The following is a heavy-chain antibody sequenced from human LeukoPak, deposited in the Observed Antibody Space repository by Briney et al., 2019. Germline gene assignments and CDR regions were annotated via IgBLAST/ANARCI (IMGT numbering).Heavy chain of an antibody. Sequence: GGSLRLSCAASGFTFSSYSMNWVRQAPGKGLEWVSSISSSSSYIYYADSVKGRFTISRDNAKNSLYLQMNSLRAEDTAVYYCARGDSSSSKAFDIWGQGTMVTVSS. CDR2: ISSSSSYI. V-gene: IGHV3-21*01. CDR1: GFTFSSYS. CDR3: ARGDSSSSKAFDI. D-gene: IGHD6-6*01. J-gene: IGHJ3*02.